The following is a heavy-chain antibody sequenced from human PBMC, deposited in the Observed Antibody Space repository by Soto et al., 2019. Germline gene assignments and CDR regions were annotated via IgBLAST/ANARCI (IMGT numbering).Heavy chain of an antibody. CDR1: GGSFSGYY. V-gene: IGHV4-34*01. CDR2: INHSGST. D-gene: IGHD5-18*01. Sequence: PSETLSLTCAVYGGSFSGYYWSWIRRPPGKGLEWIGEINHSGSTNYNPSLKSRVTISVDTSKNQFSLKLSSVTAADTAVYYCARGLQLWTWFDYWGQGTLVTVSS. CDR3: ARGLQLWTWFDY. J-gene: IGHJ4*02.